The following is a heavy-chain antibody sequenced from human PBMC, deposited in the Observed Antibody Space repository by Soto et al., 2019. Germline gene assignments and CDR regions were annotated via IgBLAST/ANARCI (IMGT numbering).Heavy chain of an antibody. Sequence: QVQLQQWGAGLLKPSETLSLTCAVYGGSFSGYYWSWIRQPPGKGLEWIGEINHSGSTNYNPSLKSGVTISVDTSKNQFSLKLSSVTAADTAVYYCARGLRSEMDYWGQGTLVTVSS. V-gene: IGHV4-34*01. J-gene: IGHJ4*02. CDR2: INHSGST. CDR1: GGSFSGYY. CDR3: ARGLRSEMDY.